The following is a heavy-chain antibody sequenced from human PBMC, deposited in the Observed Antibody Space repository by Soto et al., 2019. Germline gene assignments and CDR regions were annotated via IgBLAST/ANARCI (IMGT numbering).Heavy chain of an antibody. CDR1: GGSVSSGSYY. Sequence: SETLSLTCTVSGGSVSSGSYYWSWIRQPPGKGLEWIGYIYYSGSTNYNPSLKSRVTISVDTSKNQFSLKLSSVTAADTAVYYCARNPILEWLSHDYWGQGTLVTVSS. CDR3: ARNPILEWLSHDY. CDR2: IYYSGST. D-gene: IGHD3-3*01. V-gene: IGHV4-61*01. J-gene: IGHJ4*02.